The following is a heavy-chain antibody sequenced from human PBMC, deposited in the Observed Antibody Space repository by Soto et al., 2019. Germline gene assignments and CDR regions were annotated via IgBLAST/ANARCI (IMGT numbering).Heavy chain of an antibody. D-gene: IGHD1-20*01. CDR3: ARSGITGMHGYYGMDV. V-gene: IGHV4-31*03. CDR1: GGSISSGGYY. CDR2: IYYSGST. Sequence: SETLSLTCTVSGGSISSGGYYWSWIRQHPGKGLEWIGYIYYSGSTYYNPSLKSRVTISVDTSKNQFSLKLSSVTAADTAVYYCARSGITGMHGYYGMDVWGQGTTVTVSS. J-gene: IGHJ6*02.